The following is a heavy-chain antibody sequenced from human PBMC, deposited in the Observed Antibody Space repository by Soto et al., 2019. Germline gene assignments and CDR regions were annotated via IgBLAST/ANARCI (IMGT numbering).Heavy chain of an antibody. D-gene: IGHD1-7*01. CDR1: GGSFSCYY. V-gene: IGHV4-34*01. CDR2: INHSGST. Sequence: SETLSLTCAVYGGSFSCYYWSWIRQPPGKGLEWIGEINHSGSTNYNPSLKSRVTISVDTSKNQFSLKLSSVTAADTAVYYCASGHNWNYERLDPWGQGTLVTVSS. CDR3: ASGHNWNYERLDP. J-gene: IGHJ5*02.